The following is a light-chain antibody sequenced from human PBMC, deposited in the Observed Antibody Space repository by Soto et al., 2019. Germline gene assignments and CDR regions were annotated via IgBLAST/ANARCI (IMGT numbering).Light chain of an antibody. CDR1: SSDVGGYNY. CDR2: DVS. J-gene: IGLJ1*01. CDR3: SSYTSSGTLV. Sequence: QSVLTQPASVSGSPGQSITISCTGTSSDVGGYNYVSWYQQHPGKAPKLMIYDVSNWPSGVSNRFSGSKSGNTASLTISGLQAEDEAYYYCSSYTSSGTLVFGNGTQLTVL. V-gene: IGLV2-14*01.